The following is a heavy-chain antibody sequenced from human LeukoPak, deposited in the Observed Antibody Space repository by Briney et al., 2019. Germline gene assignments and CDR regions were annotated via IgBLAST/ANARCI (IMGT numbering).Heavy chain of an antibody. CDR1: GFIFSRSA. V-gene: IGHV1-58*01. J-gene: IGHJ3*02. Sequence: SVKVSCKASGFIFSRSAVQWVRQARGQRLEWIGWIVVGSGNTNYAQKFQERVTMTRDMSTGTAYMELSSLRSEDTAVYYCAAGNYYDSSGYYPYAFDIWGQGTMITVSS. CDR3: AAGNYYDSSGYYPYAFDI. CDR2: IVVGSGNT. D-gene: IGHD3-22*01.